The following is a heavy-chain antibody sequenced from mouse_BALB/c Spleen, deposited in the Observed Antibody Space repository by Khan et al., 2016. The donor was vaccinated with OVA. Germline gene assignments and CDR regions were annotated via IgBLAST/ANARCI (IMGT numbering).Heavy chain of an antibody. Sequence: QVQLQQSGAELMKPGASVKISCKASGYTFSSCWIEWIKERPGHGLEWIGEILPGSGSTDYNEKFKDRATFTADTSSNTAYMQLSSLTSEDSAVYYCARSSFAATAYWGQGTLVTDSA. J-gene: IGHJ3*01. CDR1: GYTFSSCW. D-gene: IGHD6-1*01. CDR3: ARSSFAATAY. V-gene: IGHV1-9*01. CDR2: ILPGSGST.